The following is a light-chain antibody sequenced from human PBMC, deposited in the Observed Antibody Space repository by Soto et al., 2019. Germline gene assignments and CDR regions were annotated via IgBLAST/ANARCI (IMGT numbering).Light chain of an antibody. V-gene: IGKV1-33*01. J-gene: IGKJ4*01. CDR3: QHYDTLPAVT. CDR2: DAS. Sequence: DIQMTQSPSSLSSSVGDRVTITCQARQDISKNLNWYQQKPGKAPNHLIYDASNLQTGVPSRFSGSGSGTDFIFTISSLQPEDFGTYYCQHYDTLPAVTFGGGTKVETK. CDR1: QDISKN.